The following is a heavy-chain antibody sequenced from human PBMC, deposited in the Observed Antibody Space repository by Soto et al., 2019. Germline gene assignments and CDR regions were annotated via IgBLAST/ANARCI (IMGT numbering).Heavy chain of an antibody. V-gene: IGHV2-5*02. CDR2: IYWDDDK. J-gene: IGHJ4*02. Sequence: QITLKESGPTVVKPTETLTLTCTFSGFSLTTSGVGVGWVRQSPGKAPEWLALIYWDDDKRYSTSLKSRLTIPKDPSKTQVLLTISNVVPSDTATYYCAHRVLRTVFGLVTTTAIYFDFWGQGTPVVVSS. D-gene: IGHD3-3*01. CDR3: AHRVLRTVFGLVTTTAIYFDF. CDR1: GFSLTTSGVG.